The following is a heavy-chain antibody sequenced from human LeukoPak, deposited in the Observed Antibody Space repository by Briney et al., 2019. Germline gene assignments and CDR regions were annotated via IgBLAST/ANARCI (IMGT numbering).Heavy chain of an antibody. Sequence: SETLSLTCTVSGGTISSYYWSWIRQPAGKGLEWIGRIYTSGSTTYNPSLKSRVTISVDTSKNQFSLNLTSVNAADTAVYYCARVMAARREDLNWFDPWGQGTLVTVSS. CDR3: ARVMAARREDLNWFDP. V-gene: IGHV4-4*07. CDR2: IYTSGST. D-gene: IGHD6-6*01. J-gene: IGHJ5*02. CDR1: GGTISSYY.